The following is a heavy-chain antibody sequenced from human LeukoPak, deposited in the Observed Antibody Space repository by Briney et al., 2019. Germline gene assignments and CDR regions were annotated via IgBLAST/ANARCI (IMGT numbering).Heavy chain of an antibody. Sequence: GASVKVSCKASGYTFTNYHITWVRQAPGQGLEWMGKIIPIFGTPAYAQRFQGRVTITADESTGTAYMELSSLRSEDTAVYYCAANFHNYDFWSGYSPLDYWGQGTLVTVSS. D-gene: IGHD3-3*01. V-gene: IGHV1-69*13. CDR2: IIPIFGTP. CDR3: AANFHNYDFWSGYSPLDY. CDR1: GYTFTNYH. J-gene: IGHJ4*02.